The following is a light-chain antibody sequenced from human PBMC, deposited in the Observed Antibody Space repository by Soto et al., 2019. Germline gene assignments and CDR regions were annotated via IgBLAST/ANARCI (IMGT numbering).Light chain of an antibody. CDR3: QQYNSYPIT. V-gene: IGKV1-5*03. Sequence: DIQMTQSPSTLSASVGDIVTINFRASQSISSWLAWYQQKPGKAPKLLIYKASSLESGVPSRFSGSGSGTEFTLTISSLQPDDFATYYCQQYNSYPITFGQGTRLEI. CDR1: QSISSW. CDR2: KAS. J-gene: IGKJ5*01.